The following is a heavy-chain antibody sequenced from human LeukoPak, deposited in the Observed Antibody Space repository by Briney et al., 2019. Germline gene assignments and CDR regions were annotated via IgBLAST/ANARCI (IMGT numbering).Heavy chain of an antibody. CDR3: APSTSTESYLDY. J-gene: IGHJ4*02. CDR1: GYTFTGYY. CDR2: INPDSGGT. V-gene: IGHV1-2*02. Sequence: GASVKVSCKTSGYTFTGYYMYWVRQAPGRGLEYMGWINPDSGGTDYAQKFQGRVTMTRDTSITTAYLELSRLTSDDTAVYYCAPSTSTESYLDYWGQGTLVTVSS. D-gene: IGHD1-1*01.